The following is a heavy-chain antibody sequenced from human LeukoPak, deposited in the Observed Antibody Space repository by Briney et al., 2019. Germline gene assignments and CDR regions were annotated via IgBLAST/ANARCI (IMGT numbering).Heavy chain of an antibody. CDR2: INPNSGGT. Sequence: ASVKVSCKASGYTFTGYYMHWVRQAPGQGLEWMGWINPNSGGTNYAQKFQGRVTMTRDTSISTAYMELSRLRSDDTAVYYCARDLRAVAGSLYYYGMDVWGRGTTVTVSS. D-gene: IGHD6-19*01. J-gene: IGHJ6*02. CDR3: ARDLRAVAGSLYYYGMDV. V-gene: IGHV1-2*02. CDR1: GYTFTGYY.